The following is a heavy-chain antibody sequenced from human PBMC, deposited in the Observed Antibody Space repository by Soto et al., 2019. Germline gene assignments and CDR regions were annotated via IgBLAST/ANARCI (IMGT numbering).Heavy chain of an antibody. J-gene: IGHJ4*02. CDR1: GVSISNSSYY. Sequence: LSLTCTVSGVSISNSSYYWGWIRRPPGKGLEWIGTIYYSGITYYNPSLKSRVTISVDTSKNQFSLKLTSVTAADTAVYYCARHGSNWGQGTLVTVS. CDR3: ARHGSN. CDR2: IYYSGIT. V-gene: IGHV4-39*01.